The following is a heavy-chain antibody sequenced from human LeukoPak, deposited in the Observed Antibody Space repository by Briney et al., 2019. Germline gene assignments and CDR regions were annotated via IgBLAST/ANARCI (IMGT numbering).Heavy chain of an antibody. CDR3: ARVAAAGPTRIFDY. Sequence: GRCLRLSCAASGFTFSIYWMSWVRQAPGKGLEWVANIKQDGREKYYVDSVKGRFTISRDNAKNSLYLEMKSLRAEDTAVYYCARVAAAGPTRIFDYWGQETLVTVSS. CDR2: IKQDGREK. CDR1: GFTFSIYW. V-gene: IGHV3-7*03. J-gene: IGHJ4*02. D-gene: IGHD6-13*01.